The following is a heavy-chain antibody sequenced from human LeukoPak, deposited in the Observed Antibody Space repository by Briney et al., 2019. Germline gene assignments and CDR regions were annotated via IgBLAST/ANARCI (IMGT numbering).Heavy chain of an antibody. D-gene: IGHD3-22*01. Sequence: GASVKVSCKASGGTFRNFAISWVRQAPGQGLEWMGGIIPIFRTANYTQKFQGRVTITADESTSTAYMELSSLRSEDTAVYYCARALRYYSDSSGYAFDYWGQGTLVTVSS. CDR2: IIPIFRTA. CDR3: ARALRYYSDSSGYAFDY. CDR1: GGTFRNFA. J-gene: IGHJ4*02. V-gene: IGHV1-69*13.